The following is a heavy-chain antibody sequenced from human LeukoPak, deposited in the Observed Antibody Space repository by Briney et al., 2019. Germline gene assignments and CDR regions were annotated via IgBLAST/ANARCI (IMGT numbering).Heavy chain of an antibody. CDR1: GGTFSSYA. Sequence: ASVKVSCKASGGTFSSYAISWVRQAPGQGLEWMGGIIPIFGTANYAQKFQGRVTITADESTSTAYMELSSLRSEDTAVYYCARAQGVVVVISTLPYDAFDIWGQGTMVTVSS. J-gene: IGHJ3*02. CDR2: IIPIFGTA. V-gene: IGHV1-69*01. D-gene: IGHD3-22*01. CDR3: ARAQGVVVVISTLPYDAFDI.